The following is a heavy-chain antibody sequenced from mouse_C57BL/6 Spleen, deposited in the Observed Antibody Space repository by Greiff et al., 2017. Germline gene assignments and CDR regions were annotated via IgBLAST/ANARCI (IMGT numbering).Heavy chain of an antibody. J-gene: IGHJ1*03. CDR3: ARDTTVVATGYFDV. D-gene: IGHD1-1*01. CDR2: IDPSDSET. V-gene: IGHV1-52*01. Sequence: QVQLQQSGAELVRPGSSVKLSCKASGYTFTSYWMHWVKQRPIQGLEWIGNIDPSDSETHYNQKFKDKATLTVDKSSSTAYMQLSSLTSEDSAVYYCARDTTVVATGYFDVWGTGTTVTVSS. CDR1: GYTFTSYW.